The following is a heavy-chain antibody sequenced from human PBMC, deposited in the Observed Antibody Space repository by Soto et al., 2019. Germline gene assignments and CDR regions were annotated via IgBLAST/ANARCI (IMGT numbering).Heavy chain of an antibody. V-gene: IGHV4-59*08. J-gene: IGHJ4*02. CDR3: ARHLTDGGPDFEY. CDR2: IYDLGST. CDR1: GGSIRSYY. D-gene: IGHD4-17*01. Sequence: QVQLQESGPGQVKPSETLSLTCTVSGGSIRSYYWSWIRQPPGKGLEWVGYIYDLGSTDYNPSLKVRVISSGDTSKTAFSLKLSSVTAADPSIYYCARHLTDGGPDFEYGGQGTLVTVSS.